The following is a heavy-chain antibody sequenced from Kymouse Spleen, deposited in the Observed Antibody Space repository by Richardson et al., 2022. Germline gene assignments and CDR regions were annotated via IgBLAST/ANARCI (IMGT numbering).Heavy chain of an antibody. V-gene: IGHV3-21*03. J-gene: IGHJ6*02. CDR3: ARVGRGGPYYYYGMDV. Sequence: EVQLVESGGGLVKPGGSLRLSCAASGFTFSSYSMNWVRQAPGKGLEWVSSISSSSSYIYYADSVKGRFTISRDNAKNSLYLQMNSLRAEDTAVYYCARVGRGGPYYYYGMDVWGQGTTVTVSS. CDR1: GFTFSSYS. CDR2: ISSSSSYI. D-gene: IGHD3-10*01.